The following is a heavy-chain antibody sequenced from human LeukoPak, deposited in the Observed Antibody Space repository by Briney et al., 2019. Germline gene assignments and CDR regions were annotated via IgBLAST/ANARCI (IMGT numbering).Heavy chain of an antibody. CDR1: GYTFTSYY. CDR2: INPSGGST. J-gene: IGHJ4*02. Sequence: GASVKVPCKASGYTFTSYYMHWMRQAPGQGLEWMGIINPSGGSTSYAQKFQGRVTMTRDTSTSTVYMELSSLRSEDTAVYYCARVHYRRDSPTNYWGQGTLVTVSS. CDR3: ARVHYRRDSPTNY. D-gene: IGHD1-26*01. V-gene: IGHV1-46*01.